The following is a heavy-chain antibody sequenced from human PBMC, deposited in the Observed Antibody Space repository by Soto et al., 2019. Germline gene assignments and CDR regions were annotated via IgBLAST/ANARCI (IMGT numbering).Heavy chain of an antibody. D-gene: IGHD5-12*01. V-gene: IGHV1-8*01. CDR2: MDPKNGNT. J-gene: IGHJ5*02. CDR1: GYRFTTSA. CDR3: ARAVDIVATAGDWFDH. Sequence: ASVKVSCKASGYRFTTSAINWVRQAPGQGLEWMGWMDPKNGNTGYAQKFQGRVTMTRSTSIGTSYMELSSLRSEDTAVYYCARAVDIVATAGDWFDHRGQGTLVTVP.